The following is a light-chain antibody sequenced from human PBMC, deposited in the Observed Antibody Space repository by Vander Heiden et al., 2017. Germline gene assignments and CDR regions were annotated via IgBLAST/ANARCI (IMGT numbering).Light chain of an antibody. CDR2: SNN. Sequence: QSVLTQPPPASGPPAQSVTISCSGSSSNVGSNIVNWYQQLPGTAPKLLIYSNNERPSGVPDRFSGSKSGTSASLAISGLQPEDEADYYCAAWDDSLNVVVFGGGTKLTVL. J-gene: IGLJ2*01. CDR3: AAWDDSLNVVV. V-gene: IGLV1-44*01. CDR1: SSNVGSNI.